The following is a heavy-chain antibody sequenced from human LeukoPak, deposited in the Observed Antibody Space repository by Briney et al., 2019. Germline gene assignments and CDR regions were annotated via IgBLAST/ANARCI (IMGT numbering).Heavy chain of an antibody. CDR1: GYTFTNYG. Sequence: ASVKVSCKVSGYTFTNYGISWVRQAPGQGLEWMGWISSYNGNTNYAQKFQDRVTMTTDTSTGTAYMELRSLRSDDTAVYYCGRDYRATGIILVFDYWGQGTLVTAPS. D-gene: IGHD1-26*01. CDR3: GRDYRATGIILVFDY. V-gene: IGHV1-18*01. CDR2: ISSYNGNT. J-gene: IGHJ4*02.